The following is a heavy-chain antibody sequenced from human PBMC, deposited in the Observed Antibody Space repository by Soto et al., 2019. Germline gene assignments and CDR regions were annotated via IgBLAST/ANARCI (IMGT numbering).Heavy chain of an antibody. V-gene: IGHV2-5*02. J-gene: IGHJ4*02. Sequence: QITLKESGPALVKPTQTLTLTCTFSGFSLSTSGVGVGWIRQPPGKALEWLARIYWDDGKRYSPSLRSRLTTTKDTSKNPVVLTMTNMGPVDTATYYCSLSVNTSIPNGHWGQGTLVTVSS. CDR3: SLSVNTSIPNGH. CDR1: GFSLSTSGVG. CDR2: IYWDDGK. D-gene: IGHD5-18*01.